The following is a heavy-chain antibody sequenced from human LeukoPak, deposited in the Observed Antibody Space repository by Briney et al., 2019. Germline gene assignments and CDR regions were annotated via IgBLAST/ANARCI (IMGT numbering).Heavy chain of an antibody. CDR2: INWNGGST. V-gene: IGHV3-20*04. Sequence: GGSLRLSCAASGFTFSNYAMSWVRQAPGKGLEWVSGINWNGGSTGYADSVKGRFTISRDNAKNSLYLQMNSLRAEDTALYYCARGIYSNYFDFDYWGQGTLVTVSS. J-gene: IGHJ4*02. CDR3: ARGIYSNYFDFDY. CDR1: GFTFSNYA. D-gene: IGHD4-11*01.